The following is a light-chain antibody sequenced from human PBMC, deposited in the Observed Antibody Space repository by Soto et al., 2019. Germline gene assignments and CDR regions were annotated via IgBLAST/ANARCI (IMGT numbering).Light chain of an antibody. J-gene: IGKJ4*01. CDR3: QQYRTYPT. CDR2: EAS. CDR1: QAFTTT. V-gene: IGKV1-13*02. Sequence: AIQLTQTPSSLSASVGDTVTIACRASQAFTTTLAWYQQKPGKPPRLLIYEASTLEGGVPSRFSGSGSGTDFTLPISGLQPEDFATYLCQQYRTYPTFGGGTKVEIK.